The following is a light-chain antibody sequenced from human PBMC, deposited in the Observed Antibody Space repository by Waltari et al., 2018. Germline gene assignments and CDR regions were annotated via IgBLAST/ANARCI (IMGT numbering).Light chain of an antibody. V-gene: IGKV3-20*01. CDR3: QKYERLPAT. CDR2: DVS. J-gene: IGKJ1*01. Sequence: EIVLTQSPGTLSLSPGERATLSCRASQSVGRSLVWYQQKPGQAPRLLIYDVSRRATGIPDRFSGSGYGTDFSLTISRLEPEDFAVYYCQKYERLPATFGQGTTVEIK. CDR1: QSVGRS.